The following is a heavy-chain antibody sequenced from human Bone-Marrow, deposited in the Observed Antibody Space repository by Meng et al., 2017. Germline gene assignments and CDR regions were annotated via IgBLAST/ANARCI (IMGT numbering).Heavy chain of an antibody. CDR3: VRSSAWVKTGFDP. CDR1: GGAISTSGYY. J-gene: IGHJ5*02. V-gene: IGHV4-39*01. Sequence: QPELQESGPGLVRPSEALSRTCSVSGGAISTSGYYWGWIRQPPGKGLEWIGSIGHSGFTYYTPSLKSRVTVSIDTSRNQFSLWLTSVTAADTVVYYCVRSSAWVKTGFDPWGQGTLVTVSS. D-gene: IGHD6-19*01. CDR2: IGHSGFT.